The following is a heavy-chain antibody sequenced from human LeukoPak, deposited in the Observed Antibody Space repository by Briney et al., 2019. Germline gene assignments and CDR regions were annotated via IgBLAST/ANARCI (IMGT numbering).Heavy chain of an antibody. Sequence: GGSLRLSCAASGFTFSSYSMNWVRQAPGKGLEWVSSISSSSSYIYYADSVKGRFTISRDNAKNSLYLQMNSLRAEDTAVYYCARDKRIIAAAWYGNWFDPWGQGTLVTVSS. CDR2: ISSSSSYI. CDR1: GFTFSSYS. J-gene: IGHJ5*02. D-gene: IGHD6-13*01. CDR3: ARDKRIIAAAWYGNWFDP. V-gene: IGHV3-21*01.